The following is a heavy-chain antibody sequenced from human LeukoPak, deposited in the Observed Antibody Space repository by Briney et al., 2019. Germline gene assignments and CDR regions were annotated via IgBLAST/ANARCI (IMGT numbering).Heavy chain of an antibody. CDR3: AREGDPTGSYYNY. CDR1: GGSISSETYF. Sequence: SETLSLTCTVSGGSISSETYFWTWVRQPAGKGLEWIGRIYSSGSTSYNPSLKSRVTISVDTSKNQFSLNLNSVTAADTAVYYCAREGDPTGSYYNYWGQGILVTVSS. V-gene: IGHV4-61*02. CDR2: IYSSGST. D-gene: IGHD3-10*01. J-gene: IGHJ4*02.